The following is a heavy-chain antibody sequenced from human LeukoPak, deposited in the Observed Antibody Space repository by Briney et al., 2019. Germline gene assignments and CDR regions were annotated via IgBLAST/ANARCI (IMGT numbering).Heavy chain of an antibody. J-gene: IGHJ6*02. CDR1: GDSVSSNSAA. D-gene: IGHD2-15*01. CDR2: TYYRSKWYN. V-gene: IGHV6-1*01. Sequence: SQTLSLTCAISGDSVSSNSAAWNWNRQSPSRGLEWLGRTYYRSKWYNDYAVSVKSRITINPDTSKNQFSLQLNSVTPEDTAVYYCARNYCSGGSCYPSYYGMDVWGQGTTVTVS. CDR3: ARNYCSGGSCYPSYYGMDV.